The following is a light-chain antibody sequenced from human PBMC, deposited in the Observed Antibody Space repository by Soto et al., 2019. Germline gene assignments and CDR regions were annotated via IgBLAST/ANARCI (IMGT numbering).Light chain of an antibody. V-gene: IGKV3-15*01. CDR3: QQYNFWRSIT. Sequence: EVVMTQSPATLSMFPGERATLSCRASQSVSSDLGWYQQKPGQAPRLLIHGAFIRAAGVPARFSGSGSGTEFTLTISSLQSEDFAVYYCQQYNFWRSITFGQGTRLAI. J-gene: IGKJ5*01. CDR1: QSVSSD. CDR2: GAF.